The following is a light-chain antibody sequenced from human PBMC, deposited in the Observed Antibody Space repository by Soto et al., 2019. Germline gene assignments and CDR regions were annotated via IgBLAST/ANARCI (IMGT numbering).Light chain of an antibody. V-gene: IGLV1-40*01. CDR3: QSYDSSLSAVV. CDR2: ANI. CDR1: SSNFGAAYD. Sequence: QSVLTQPPSVSGAPGQRVTISCTGSSSNFGAAYDVHWYQQIAGAAPKLLIYANIHRPSGVPDRFSGSKSGTSASLAITGLQADDEGDYYCQSYDSSLSAVVFGGGTKVTVL. J-gene: IGLJ2*01.